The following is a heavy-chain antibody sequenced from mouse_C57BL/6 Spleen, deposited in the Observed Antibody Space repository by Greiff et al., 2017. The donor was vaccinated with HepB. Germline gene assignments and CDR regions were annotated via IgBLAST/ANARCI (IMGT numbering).Heavy chain of an antibody. CDR2: IYPGDGDT. CDR1: GYAFSSYW. CDR3: ARSDDGYPPWFAY. J-gene: IGHJ3*01. Sequence: LVESGAELVKPGASVKISCKASGYAFSSYWMNWVKQRPGKGLEWIGQIYPGDGDTNYNGKFKGKATLTADKSSSTAYMQLSSLTSEDSAVYFCARSDDGYPPWFAYWGQGTLVTVSA. V-gene: IGHV1-80*01. D-gene: IGHD2-3*01.